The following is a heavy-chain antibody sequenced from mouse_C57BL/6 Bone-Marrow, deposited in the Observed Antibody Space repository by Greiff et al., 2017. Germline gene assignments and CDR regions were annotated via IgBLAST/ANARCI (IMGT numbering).Heavy chain of an antibody. CDR2: IHPNSGST. J-gene: IGHJ4*01. CDR3: ARRLGRDYAKDY. V-gene: IGHV1-64*01. D-gene: IGHD4-1*01. CDR1: GYTFTSYW. Sequence: QVQLQQPGAELVKPGASVKLSCKASGYTFTSYWMHWVKQRPGQGLEWIGMIHPNSGSTNYNEKFKSKATLTVDKSSSTAYMQLSSLTSEDSAVYYCARRLGRDYAKDYGGQGTSVTVSS.